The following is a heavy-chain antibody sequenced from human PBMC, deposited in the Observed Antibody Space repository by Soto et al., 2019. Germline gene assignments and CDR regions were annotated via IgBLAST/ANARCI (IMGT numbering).Heavy chain of an antibody. Sequence: PXGTLSLPCTVSGGSTSGYYWSWVRQSPQKGLEWIGYIYYTGHTNYNPSLKSRVTISMDTSMTQISLNLTSMTAADTAVYYCARGTAGTPVLFAFGLWGQGTMVTVSS. CDR1: GGSTSGYY. J-gene: IGHJ3*01. CDR2: IYYTGHT. D-gene: IGHD3-10*01. CDR3: ARGTAGTPVLFAFGL. V-gene: IGHV4-59*01.